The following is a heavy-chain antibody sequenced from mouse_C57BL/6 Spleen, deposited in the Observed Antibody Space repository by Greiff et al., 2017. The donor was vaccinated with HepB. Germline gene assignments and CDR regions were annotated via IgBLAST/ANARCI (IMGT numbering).Heavy chain of an antibody. CDR2: IYPGSGST. V-gene: IGHV1-55*01. CDR3: ARSMRYAMDY. J-gene: IGHJ4*01. CDR1: GYTFTSYW. Sequence: QVQLKQPGAELVKPGASVKMSCKASGYTFTSYWITWVKQRPGHGLEWIGDIYPGSGSTNYNEKFKSKATLTVDTSSSTAYMQLSSLTSEDSAVYYCARSMRYAMDYWGQGTSVTVSS. D-gene: IGHD2-3*01.